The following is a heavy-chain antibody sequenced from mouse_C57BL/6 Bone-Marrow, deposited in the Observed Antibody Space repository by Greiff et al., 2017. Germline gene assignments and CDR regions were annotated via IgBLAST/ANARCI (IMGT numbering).Heavy chain of an antibody. V-gene: IGHV1-72*01. CDR3: AREGASYYSNYVLFAY. Sequence: VQLQQPGAELVKPGASVKLSCKASGYTFTSYWMHWVKQRPGRGLEWIGRIDPNSGGTTYNEKFKSKATLTVDKPSSPADMQLSSLTSEDSAVYYCAREGASYYSNYVLFAYWGQGTLVTVSA. D-gene: IGHD2-5*01. J-gene: IGHJ3*01. CDR2: IDPNSGGT. CDR1: GYTFTSYW.